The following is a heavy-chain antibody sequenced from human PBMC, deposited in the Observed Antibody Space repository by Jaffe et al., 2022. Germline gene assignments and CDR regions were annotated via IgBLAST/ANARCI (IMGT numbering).Heavy chain of an antibody. Sequence: EVQLVESGGGLVQPGGSLRLSCAASGFTFSSYEMNWVRQAPGKGLEWVSYISSSGSTIYYADSVKGRFTISRDNAKNSLYLQMNSLRAEDTAVYYCARDRYFDSGGTPEYYFDYWGQGTLVTVSS. CDR3: ARDRYFDSGGTPEYYFDY. CDR1: GFTFSSYE. D-gene: IGHD3-9*01. V-gene: IGHV3-48*03. CDR2: ISSSGSTI. J-gene: IGHJ4*02.